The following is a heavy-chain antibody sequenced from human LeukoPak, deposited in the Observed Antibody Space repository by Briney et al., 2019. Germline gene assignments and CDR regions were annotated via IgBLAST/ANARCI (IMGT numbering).Heavy chain of an antibody. CDR2: ISSSSSYI. D-gene: IGHD3-22*01. J-gene: IGHJ3*02. CDR3: ARQAPTYYYDSSGYHDAFDI. CDR1: GFTFSSYS. Sequence: PGGSLRLSCGASGFTFSSYSMNWVRQAPGKGLEWVSSISSSSSYIYYADSVKGRFTISRDNAKNSLYLQMNSLRAEDTAVYYCARQAPTYYYDSSGYHDAFDIWGQGTMVTVSS. V-gene: IGHV3-21*01.